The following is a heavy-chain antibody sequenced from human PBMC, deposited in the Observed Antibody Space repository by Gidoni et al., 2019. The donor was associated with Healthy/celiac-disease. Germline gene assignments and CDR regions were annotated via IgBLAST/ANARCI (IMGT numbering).Heavy chain of an antibody. Sequence: EVQLVESGGGLVQPGGSLRLSCAASGFTFSSYDLHWVRQATGKGLEWVSAIGTAGDTYYPGSVKGRFTISRENAKNSLYLQMNSLRAGDTAVYYCARESYSQTGHYYYGMDVWGQGTTVTVSS. J-gene: IGHJ6*02. CDR1: GFTFSSYD. D-gene: IGHD3-10*01. V-gene: IGHV3-13*04. CDR3: ARESYSQTGHYYYGMDV. CDR2: IGTAGDT.